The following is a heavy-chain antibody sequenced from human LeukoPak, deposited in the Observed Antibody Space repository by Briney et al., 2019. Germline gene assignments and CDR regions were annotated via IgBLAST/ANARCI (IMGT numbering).Heavy chain of an antibody. V-gene: IGHV1-69*05. CDR1: GGTFSSYA. CDR2: IIPIFGTA. D-gene: IGHD3-22*01. J-gene: IGHJ4*02. Sequence: ASVKVSCKASGGTFSSYAISWVRQAPGQGLEWMGGIIPIFGTANYAQKLQGRVTMTTDTSTSTAYMELRSLRSDDTAVYYCARGYYYDSSGDFDYWGQGTLVTVSS. CDR3: ARGYYYDSSGDFDY.